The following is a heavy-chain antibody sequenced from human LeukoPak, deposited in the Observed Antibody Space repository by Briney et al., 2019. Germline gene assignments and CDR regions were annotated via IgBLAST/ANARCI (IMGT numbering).Heavy chain of an antibody. CDR3: AKDWEQGMVLGIFDY. D-gene: IGHD6-19*01. Sequence: GGSLRLSCAASGFTFSSYGMHWVRQAPGKGLEWVAVISYDGSNKYYADSVKGRFTISRDNSKNTLYLQMNSLRAEDTAVYYCAKDWEQGMVLGIFDYWGQGTLVTVSS. CDR2: ISYDGSNK. CDR1: GFTFSSYG. J-gene: IGHJ4*02. V-gene: IGHV3-30*18.